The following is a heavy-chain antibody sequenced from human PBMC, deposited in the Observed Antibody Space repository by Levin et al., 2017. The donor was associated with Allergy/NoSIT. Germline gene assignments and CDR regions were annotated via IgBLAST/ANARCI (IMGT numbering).Heavy chain of an antibody. D-gene: IGHD2-21*01. V-gene: IGHV3-30*18. CDR1: GFTFSTYA. J-gene: IGHJ4*02. CDR3: AKELWSEGAAGTLQ. CDR2: IPNDVSAT. Sequence: GESLKISCAGSGFTFSTYAMHWVRQAPGKGLEWVAAIPNDVSATNYAESVKGRFTISRDNSKDTLYLQMSSLRAEDTAVYYCAKELWSEGAAGTLQWGQGTLVTVSS.